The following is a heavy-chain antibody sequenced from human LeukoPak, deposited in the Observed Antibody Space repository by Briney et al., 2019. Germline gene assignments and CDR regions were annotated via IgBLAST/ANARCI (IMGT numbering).Heavy chain of an antibody. D-gene: IGHD6-19*01. V-gene: IGHV4-59*01. J-gene: IGHJ4*02. Sequence: WETLPLPCSLSGGPIRSYYWSWIRQPPGKGREWMGYIYHSGSTNYTPSLKSRVTISVDTSKNQFSLKLSSVTAADTAVYYCARELLSAYSSGWGGTFDYWGQGTLVTVSS. CDR3: ARELLSAYSSGWGGTFDY. CDR1: GGPIRSYY. CDR2: IYHSGST.